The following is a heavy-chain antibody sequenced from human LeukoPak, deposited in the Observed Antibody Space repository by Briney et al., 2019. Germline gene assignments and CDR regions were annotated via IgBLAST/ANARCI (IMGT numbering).Heavy chain of an antibody. D-gene: IGHD3-3*02. J-gene: IGHJ3*02. Sequence: GSVKVSCKASGYTLGQYSISWVRQAPGKGFEWMGWVTPSHTTRVYAQEFQGRVTMTADTNTNTVSMELRSLRFDDTAVYFCARDYILPLETDNGDGFAIWGQGTVVTVSS. V-gene: IGHV1-18*01. CDR1: GYTLGQYS. CDR3: ARDYILPLETDNGDGFAI. CDR2: VTPSHTTR.